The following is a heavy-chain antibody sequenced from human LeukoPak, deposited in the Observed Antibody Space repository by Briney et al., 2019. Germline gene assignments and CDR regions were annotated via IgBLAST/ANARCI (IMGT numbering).Heavy chain of an antibody. CDR2: IYYSGST. V-gene: IGHV4-59*01. J-gene: IGHJ6*02. Sequence: SETLSLTCTVSGGSISSYYWSWIRQPPGKGLEWIGYIYYSGSTNYNPSLKSRVTISVDTSKNQFSLKLSSVTAADTAAYYCARDHVGYCSSTSCPMYYYYYGMDVWGQGTTVTVSS. CDR1: GGSISSYY. CDR3: ARDHVGYCSSTSCPMYYYYYGMDV. D-gene: IGHD2-2*01.